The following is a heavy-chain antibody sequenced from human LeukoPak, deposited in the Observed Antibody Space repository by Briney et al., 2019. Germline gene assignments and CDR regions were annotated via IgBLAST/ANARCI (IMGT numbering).Heavy chain of an antibody. V-gene: IGHV1-18*04. J-gene: IGHJ4*02. CDR3: ARGDTAWDY. Sequence: GASVKVSCKASGYTFTGYYMHWVRQAPGQGLEWMGWISAYNGNTKYAQRFQGRVTMTSDTSTSTAYMELRSLKSDDTAMYYCARGDTAWDYXGXGTLVTVSS. CDR1: GYTFTGYY. CDR2: ISAYNGNT. D-gene: IGHD5-18*01.